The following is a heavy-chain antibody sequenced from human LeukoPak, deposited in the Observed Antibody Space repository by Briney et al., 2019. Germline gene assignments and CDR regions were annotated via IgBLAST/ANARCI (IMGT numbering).Heavy chain of an antibody. V-gene: IGHV4-34*01. CDR1: GGSFSGYY. J-gene: IGHJ6*02. CDR3: ASHPLNYRSRPYYYYYGMDV. Sequence: SETLSLTCAVYGGSFSGYYWSWIRQPPGKGLEWIGEINHSGSTNYNPSLKSRVTISVDTSKNQFSLKLSSVTAADTAVYYCASHPLNYRSRPYYYYYGMDVWGQGTTVTVSS. D-gene: IGHD5-24*01. CDR2: INHSGST.